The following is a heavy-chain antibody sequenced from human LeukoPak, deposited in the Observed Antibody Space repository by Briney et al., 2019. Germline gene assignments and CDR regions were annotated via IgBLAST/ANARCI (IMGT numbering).Heavy chain of an antibody. CDR2: IYYSGST. J-gene: IGHJ4*02. CDR3: ARLDIVVVVAALRAPNDY. V-gene: IGHV4-39*01. Sequence: SETPSLTCTVSGGSISSSSYYWGWIRQPPGKGLEWIGSIYYSGSTYYNPSLKSRVTISVDTSKNQFSLKLSSLTAADTAVYYCARLDIVVVVAALRAPNDYWGQGTLVTVSS. CDR1: GGSISSSSYY. D-gene: IGHD2-15*01.